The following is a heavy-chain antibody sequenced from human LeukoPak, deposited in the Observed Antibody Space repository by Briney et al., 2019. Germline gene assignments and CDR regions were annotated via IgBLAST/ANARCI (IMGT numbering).Heavy chain of an antibody. V-gene: IGHV4-39*01. CDR1: GGSISNYY. CDR3: ATQSYGDFVDY. Sequence: PSETLSLTCTVSGGSISNYYWGWIRQPPGKGLEWIGSMFYSGSTYYNPSLKSRVSISLDMSKNQFSLQLRSVTAADTSLYYCATQSYGDFVDYWGQGTLVAVSS. CDR2: MFYSGST. J-gene: IGHJ4*02. D-gene: IGHD4-17*01.